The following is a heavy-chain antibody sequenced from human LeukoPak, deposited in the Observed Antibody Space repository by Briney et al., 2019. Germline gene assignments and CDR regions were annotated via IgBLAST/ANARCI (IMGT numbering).Heavy chain of an antibody. CDR3: ARDRYYVLDY. V-gene: IGHV3-74*03. CDR1: GFTFNTYS. J-gene: IGHJ4*02. CDR2: IKSDGSGA. D-gene: IGHD3-10*02. Sequence: GGSLRLSCEASGFTFNTYSMNWARQAPGKGLVWVSRIKSDGSGATYADSVKGRFTISRDNAKNTLYLQMNSLRAEDTAVYFCARDRYYVLDYWGQGTLGTVSS.